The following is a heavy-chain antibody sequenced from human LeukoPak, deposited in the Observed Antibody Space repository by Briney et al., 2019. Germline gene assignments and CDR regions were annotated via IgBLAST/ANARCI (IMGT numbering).Heavy chain of an antibody. CDR1: GYTFTSYA. CDR3: ARRTHSSSWTTKTLEWGY. J-gene: IGHJ4*02. D-gene: IGHD6-13*01. Sequence: ASVKVSCKASGYTFTSYAMNWVRQAPGQGLEWMGWINTNTGNPTYAQGFTGRFVFSLDTSVSTAYLQISSLKAEDTAVYYCARRTHSSSWTTKTLEWGYWGQGSLVTVSS. V-gene: IGHV7-4-1*02. CDR2: INTNTGNP.